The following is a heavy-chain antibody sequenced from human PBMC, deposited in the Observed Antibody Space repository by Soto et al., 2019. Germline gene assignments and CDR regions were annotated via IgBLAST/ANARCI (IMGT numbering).Heavy chain of an antibody. D-gene: IGHD3-22*01. Sequence: SETLSLTCIISGGPISNYYCSWFRQPPGKGLEWIGYMGYSGSTNYNPSLKSRATISVDTSKNQFSLKLRSVTAADTAVYYCARPDISGYSLDAFDIWGQGTIVTVSS. CDR1: GGPISNYY. J-gene: IGHJ3*02. CDR3: ARPDISGYSLDAFDI. V-gene: IGHV4-59*08. CDR2: MGYSGST.